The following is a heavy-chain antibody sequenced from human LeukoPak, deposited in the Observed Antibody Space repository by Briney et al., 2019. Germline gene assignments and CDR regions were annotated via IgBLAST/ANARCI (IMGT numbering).Heavy chain of an antibody. V-gene: IGHV3-23*01. CDR2: ISGSGGST. D-gene: IGHD6-13*01. CDR3: AKRSISSSWYVDH. Sequence: GGSPRLSCAASGFTFSSYAMTWVRQAPGKGLEWVSAISGSGGSTYYADSVKGRFTISRDNSKNTLYLQMNSLRAEDTAVYYCAKRSISSSWYVDHWGQGTLVTASS. J-gene: IGHJ4*02. CDR1: GFTFSSYA.